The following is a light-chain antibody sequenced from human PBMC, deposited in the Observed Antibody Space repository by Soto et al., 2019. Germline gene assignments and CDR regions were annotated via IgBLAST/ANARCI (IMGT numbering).Light chain of an antibody. CDR1: SSDVGSYNR. CDR2: EVS. Sequence: QSALTHPPSVSGSPGQSVTISCSGTSSDVGSYNRVSWYQQAPGTAPKVMIYEVSNRPSGVPDRFSGSKSGNTASLTISGLQLDVEGDCYCCSSTSCNTYLFGNGT. CDR3: CSSTSCNTYL. V-gene: IGLV2-18*02. J-gene: IGLJ1*01.